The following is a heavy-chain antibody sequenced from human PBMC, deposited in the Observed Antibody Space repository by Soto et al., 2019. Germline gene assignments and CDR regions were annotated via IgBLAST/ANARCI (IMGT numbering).Heavy chain of an antibody. Sequence: GGSLRLSCAASGFTFSSYGMHWVRQAPGKGLEWVAVISYDGSNKYYADSVKGRFTISRDNSKNTLYLQMNSLRAEDTAVYYCAKDLTGLKTIMITFGGVIAPGFGAFDIWGQGTMVTVSS. D-gene: IGHD3-16*02. J-gene: IGHJ3*02. CDR3: AKDLTGLKTIMITFGGVIAPGFGAFDI. V-gene: IGHV3-30*18. CDR1: GFTFSSYG. CDR2: ISYDGSNK.